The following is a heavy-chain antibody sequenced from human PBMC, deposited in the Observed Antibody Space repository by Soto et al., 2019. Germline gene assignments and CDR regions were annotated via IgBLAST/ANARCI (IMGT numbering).Heavy chain of an antibody. J-gene: IGHJ4*02. Sequence: WVLRLSCAASGFAFSTRGMHWVRQAPGKGLEWVALISYDGGNEKYAEPLKGRFIISRDNSKNTLYLQMNGLRAEDAAVYYCAKDYGSGYLKAGVDHWGQGTMVTVYS. D-gene: IGHD3-22*01. V-gene: IGHV3-30*18. CDR3: AKDYGSGYLKAGVDH. CDR2: ISYDGGNE. CDR1: GFAFSTRG.